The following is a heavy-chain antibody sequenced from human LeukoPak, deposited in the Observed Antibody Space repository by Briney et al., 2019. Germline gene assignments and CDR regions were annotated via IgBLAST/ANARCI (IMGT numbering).Heavy chain of an antibody. D-gene: IGHD1-26*01. Sequence: SETLSLTCTVSDGSLINYFWTWIRRPAGKGLEWIGLVYTSGSTNYNASLRGRLTMSIDTSKNQFSLNLTSVTAADTAVYYCARGQGATVPQVGKNWFDPWGQGTRVIVSS. V-gene: IGHV4-4*07. CDR1: DGSLINYF. CDR2: VYTSGST. J-gene: IGHJ5*02. CDR3: ARGQGATVPQVGKNWFDP.